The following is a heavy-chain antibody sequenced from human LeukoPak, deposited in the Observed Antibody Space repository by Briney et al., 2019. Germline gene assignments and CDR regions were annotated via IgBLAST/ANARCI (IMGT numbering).Heavy chain of an antibody. J-gene: IGHJ3*02. CDR3: ARMTQNAFDI. CDR1: GFTVSGAY. CDR2: IYSGGTA. Sequence: GGSLRLSCAASGFTVSGAYMSWVRQAPGKGLEWVSVIYSGGTAYYADSVKGRFTISRDNSKNTLYLQMNSLRAEDTAVYYCARMTQNAFDIWGHGTMVTVPS. V-gene: IGHV3-66*01.